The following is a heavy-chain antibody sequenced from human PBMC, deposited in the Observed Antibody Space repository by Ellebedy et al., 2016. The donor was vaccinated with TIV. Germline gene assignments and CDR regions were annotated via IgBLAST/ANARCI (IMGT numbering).Heavy chain of an antibody. V-gene: IGHV3-30*02. CDR2: IRYDGSNK. J-gene: IGHJ6*02. Sequence: GESLKISCAASGFTFSSYGMHWVRQAPGKGLEWVAFIRYDGSNKYYADSVKGRFTISRDNAKNSLYLQMNSLRAEDTAVYYCARGDTMVRGAQQKYYYGMDVWGQGTTVTVSS. CDR1: GFTFSSYG. CDR3: ARGDTMVRGAQQKYYYGMDV. D-gene: IGHD3-10*01.